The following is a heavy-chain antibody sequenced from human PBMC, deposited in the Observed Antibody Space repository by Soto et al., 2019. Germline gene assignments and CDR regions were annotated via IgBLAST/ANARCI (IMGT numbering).Heavy chain of an antibody. J-gene: IGHJ4*02. CDR1: GFTFNTYG. Sequence: QVQLVESGGGVAQPGRSLRLSCAASGFTFNTYGMHWVHQAPGKGLEWVAVIYYDGRNKYYADSVKGRFTISRDNSKNTLNLQMNSLRVEDTAVYYCARDLGELWPSVGGYWGQGTLVTVSS. CDR2: IYYDGRNK. CDR3: ARDLGELWPSVGGY. V-gene: IGHV3-33*01. D-gene: IGHD1-26*01.